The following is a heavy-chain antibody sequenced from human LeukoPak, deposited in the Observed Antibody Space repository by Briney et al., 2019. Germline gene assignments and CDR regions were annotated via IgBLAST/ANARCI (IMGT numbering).Heavy chain of an antibody. CDR1: GYSFTSYW. CDR3: ARQPPLGYDSSGYNDY. D-gene: IGHD3-22*01. J-gene: IGHJ4*02. Sequence: GESLKISCKGSGYSFTSYWIGWVRQMPGKGLEWMGIIYPGDSDTRYSPSFQGQVTISADESISTAYLQWSSLKASDTAMYYCARQPPLGYDSSGYNDYWGQGSLVTVSS. V-gene: IGHV5-51*01. CDR2: IYPGDSDT.